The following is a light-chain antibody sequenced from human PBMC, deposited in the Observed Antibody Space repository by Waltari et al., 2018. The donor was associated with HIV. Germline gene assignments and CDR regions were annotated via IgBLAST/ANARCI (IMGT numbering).Light chain of an antibody. CDR2: GDY. V-gene: IGLV1-40*01. J-gene: IGLJ1*01. CDR1: SSNIGANHD. Sequence: QSVLTQPPSVSGAPGQRVTISCSGSSSNIGANHDVHWYQQLPGTAPKIFIYGDYLRPSGVPDRFSGSKSGTSAFLAITGLQPEDEADYFCQSYDTSLGAFYVFGTGTKVTVL. CDR3: QSYDTSLGAFYV.